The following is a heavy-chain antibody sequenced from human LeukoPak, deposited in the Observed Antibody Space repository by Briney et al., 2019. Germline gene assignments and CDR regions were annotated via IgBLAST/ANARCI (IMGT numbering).Heavy chain of an antibody. CDR1: GGTFSSYA. CDR2: IIPIFGTA. Sequence: SVKVSCKASGGTFSSYAISWVRQAPGQGLEWMGGIIPIFGTANYAQKFQGRVTITTDESTSTAYMELSSLRSEDTAVYYCARAWVRALLRFGESSRRSYYFDYWGQGTLVTVSS. V-gene: IGHV1-69*05. J-gene: IGHJ4*02. CDR3: ARAWVRALLRFGESSRRSYYFDY. D-gene: IGHD3-10*01.